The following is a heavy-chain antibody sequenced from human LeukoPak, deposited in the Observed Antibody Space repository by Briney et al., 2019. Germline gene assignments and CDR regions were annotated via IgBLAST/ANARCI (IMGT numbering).Heavy chain of an antibody. CDR1: GGTFSSYA. CDR3: TMGSGWPPDDY. D-gene: IGHD6-19*01. Sequence: EASVKVSCKASGGTFSSYAISWVRQAPGQGLEWMGGIIPIFGTANYAQKFQGRVTITTDESTSTAYMELSSLRSEDTAVYYCTMGSGWPPDDYWGQGTLVTVSS. V-gene: IGHV1-69*05. J-gene: IGHJ4*02. CDR2: IIPIFGTA.